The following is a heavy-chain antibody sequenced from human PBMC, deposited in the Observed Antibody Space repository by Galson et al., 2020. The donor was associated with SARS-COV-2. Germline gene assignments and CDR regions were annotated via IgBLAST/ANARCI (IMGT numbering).Heavy chain of an antibody. V-gene: IGHV3-30*18. J-gene: IGHJ4*02. Sequence: GGSLRLSCVASRFTFSSYGMHWVRQTPGQGLEWVAVISHDGSTTFYVDSVEGRFTISRDNSKNTLYLHMESLTTADTAVYYCVKDRADGYDFGGDYWGRGTLVTVPS. D-gene: IGHD5-12*01. CDR1: RFTFSSYG. CDR2: ISHDGSTT. CDR3: VKDRADGYDFGGDY.